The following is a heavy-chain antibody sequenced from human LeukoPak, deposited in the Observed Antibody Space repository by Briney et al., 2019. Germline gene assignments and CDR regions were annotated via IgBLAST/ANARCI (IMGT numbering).Heavy chain of an antibody. J-gene: IGHJ5*02. Sequence: SEPLSLPCAVSGYYISSGYYWGWIRPPPGTGLEWIGRIYQSGSTYYIPSLKSRVTISVDTSKNQCSLKLSSVTAADTAVYYWARAEVVVAATSLPYNWFDPWGQGTLVTVSS. V-gene: IGHV4-38-2*01. D-gene: IGHD2-15*01. CDR1: GYYISSGYY. CDR3: ARAEVVVAATSLPYNWFDP. CDR2: IYQSGST.